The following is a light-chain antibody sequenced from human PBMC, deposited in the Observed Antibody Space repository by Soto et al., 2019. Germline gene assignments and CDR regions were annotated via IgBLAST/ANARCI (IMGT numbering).Light chain of an antibody. J-gene: IGKJ4*01. CDR1: QGISTY. CDR3: QHGYSTPLT. Sequence: QSRHSRSSLPASVADRAPITCLASQGISTYLNWYQQTPGKAPKLLIYAASTLQSGVPSRFSGSGSGTDFTLTISSLQPEDFATYFCQHGYSTPLTFGGGTKVDIK. V-gene: IGKV1-39*01. CDR2: AAS.